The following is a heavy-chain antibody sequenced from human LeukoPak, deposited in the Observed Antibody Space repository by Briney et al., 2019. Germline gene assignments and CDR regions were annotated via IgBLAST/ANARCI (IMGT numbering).Heavy chain of an antibody. CDR2: IYHSGST. J-gene: IGHJ6*03. Sequence: SETLSLTCAVYGGSFSGYYWSWIRQPPGKGLEWIGEIYHSGSTNYNPSLKSRVTISVDTSKNQFSLKLSSVTAADTAVYYCARGGYDFWSGRLYYYYYMDVWGKGTTVTVSS. CDR3: ARGGYDFWSGRLYYYYYMDV. CDR1: GGSFSGYY. V-gene: IGHV4-34*01. D-gene: IGHD3-3*01.